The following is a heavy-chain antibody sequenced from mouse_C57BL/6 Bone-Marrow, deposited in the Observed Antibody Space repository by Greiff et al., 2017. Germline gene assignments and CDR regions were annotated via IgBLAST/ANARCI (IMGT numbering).Heavy chain of an antibody. D-gene: IGHD2-1*01. Sequence: EVKVVESGEGLVKPGGSLKLSCAASGFTFSSYAMSWVRQTPEKRLEWVAYISSGGDYIYYADTVKGRFTISRDNARNTLYLQMSSLKSEDTAMYYCTRARYGNLFAYWGQGTLVTVSA. CDR2: ISSGGDYI. V-gene: IGHV5-9-1*02. J-gene: IGHJ3*01. CDR3: TRARYGNLFAY. CDR1: GFTFSSYA.